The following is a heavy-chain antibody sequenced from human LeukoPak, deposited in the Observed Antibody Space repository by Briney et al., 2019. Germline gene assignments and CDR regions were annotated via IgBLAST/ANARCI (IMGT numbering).Heavy chain of an antibody. CDR3: ARETGSNPFDF. Sequence: EGSLRLSCAASGFTFSSYTMTWVRQAPGKGLEWVSAISNSGGGTYYADSVKGRFTISRDNSENTLYLQMNSLRAEDTAVYYCARETGSNPFDFWGQGTLVTVSS. D-gene: IGHD1-14*01. CDR2: ISNSGGGT. V-gene: IGHV3-23*01. CDR1: GFTFSSYT. J-gene: IGHJ4*02.